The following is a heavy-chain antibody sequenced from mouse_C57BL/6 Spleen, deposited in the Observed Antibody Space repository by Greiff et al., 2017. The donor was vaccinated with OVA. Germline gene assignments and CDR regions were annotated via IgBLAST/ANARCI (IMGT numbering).Heavy chain of an antibody. CDR1: GFSLSTFGMG. CDR3: ARMAYYSNLYAMDY. Sequence: QVTLKESGPGILQPSQTLSLTCSFSGFSLSTFGMGVGWIRQPSGKGLEWLAHIWWDDDKYYNPALKSRLTISKDTSKNQVFLKIANVDTADTATYYCARMAYYSNLYAMDYWGQGTSVTVSS. J-gene: IGHJ4*01. D-gene: IGHD2-5*01. V-gene: IGHV8-8*01. CDR2: IWWDDDK.